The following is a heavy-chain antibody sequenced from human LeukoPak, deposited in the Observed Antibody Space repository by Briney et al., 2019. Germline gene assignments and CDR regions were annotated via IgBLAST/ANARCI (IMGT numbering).Heavy chain of an antibody. V-gene: IGHV1-18*01. CDR3: ARDTEWEKNPDYFDY. CDR2: ISAKNGNT. Sequence: GASVKVSCKASGYTFTSYGISWVRQAPGQGLEWMGWISAKNGNTNYAQKVQGRVTMTTDTSTNTAYMELRSLRSDDTAVYYCARDTEWEKNPDYFDYWGQGTLVTVSS. D-gene: IGHD1-26*01. CDR1: GYTFTSYG. J-gene: IGHJ4*02.